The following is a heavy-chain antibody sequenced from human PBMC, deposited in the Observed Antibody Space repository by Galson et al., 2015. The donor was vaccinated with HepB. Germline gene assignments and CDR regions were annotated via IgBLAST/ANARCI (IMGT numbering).Heavy chain of an antibody. V-gene: IGHV3-30*18. CDR2: ISYDGSNK. CDR3: AKDPYLYSALAGTMAGFDY. Sequence: LSLSCAASGFTFSNYGMHWVRQAPGKGLEWVAVISYDGSNKYYADSVKGRFTISRDNSKNTLYLQMNSLRAEDTALYYCAKDPYLYSALAGTMAGFDYWGQGTLVTVSS. D-gene: IGHD6-19*01. J-gene: IGHJ4*02. CDR1: GFTFSNYG.